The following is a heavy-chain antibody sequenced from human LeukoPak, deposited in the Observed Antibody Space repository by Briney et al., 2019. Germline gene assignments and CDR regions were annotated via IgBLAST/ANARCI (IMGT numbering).Heavy chain of an antibody. Sequence: PSETLSLTCTVSGGSISSYYWSWIRQPPGMGLEWIGYIYYSGSTNYNPSLKSRVTISVDTSKNQFSLKLSSVTAADTAVYYCASHPDILTGYYYFDYWGQGTLVTVSS. J-gene: IGHJ4*02. CDR1: GGSISSYY. CDR2: IYYSGST. V-gene: IGHV4-59*01. D-gene: IGHD3-9*01. CDR3: ASHPDILTGYYYFDY.